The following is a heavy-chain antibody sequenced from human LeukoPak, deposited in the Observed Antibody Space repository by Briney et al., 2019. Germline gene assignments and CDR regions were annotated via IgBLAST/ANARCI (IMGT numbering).Heavy chain of an antibody. Sequence: SGGSLRLSCAASGFTFSSYGMHWVRQAPGKGLEWVSAISGSGGSTYYADSVKGRFTISRDNSKNTLYLQMNSLRAEDTAVYYCAKDSEVYGSGSYFDYWGQGTLVTVSS. CDR3: AKDSEVYGSGSYFDY. V-gene: IGHV3-23*01. D-gene: IGHD3-10*01. CDR1: GFTFSSYG. CDR2: ISGSGGST. J-gene: IGHJ4*02.